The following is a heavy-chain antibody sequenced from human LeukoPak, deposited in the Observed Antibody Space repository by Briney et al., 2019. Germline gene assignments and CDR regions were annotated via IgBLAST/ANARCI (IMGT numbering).Heavy chain of an antibody. V-gene: IGHV1-2*02. D-gene: IGHD3-10*01. CDR3: ARDSVITMVRGVIITRNWFDP. Sequence: ASVKVSCKASGYTFTGYYMHWVRQAPGQGLEWMGWINPNSGGTSYAQKFQGRVTMTRDTSTSTVYMELSSLRSEDTAVYYCARDSVITMVRGVIITRNWFDPWGQGTLVTVSS. CDR1: GYTFTGYY. CDR2: INPNSGGT. J-gene: IGHJ5*02.